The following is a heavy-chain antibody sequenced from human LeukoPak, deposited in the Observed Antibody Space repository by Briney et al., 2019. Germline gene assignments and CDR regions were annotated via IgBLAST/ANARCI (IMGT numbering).Heavy chain of an antibody. Sequence: SETLSLTCTVSGGSISSYYWSWIRQPAGKGLEWIGRTYTSGSTNYNPSLKSRVTMSVDTSKNQFSLKLSSVTAADTAVYYCARGTSFGELLSDWGQGTLVTVSS. CDR3: ARGTSFGELLSD. J-gene: IGHJ4*02. CDR2: TYTSGST. CDR1: GGSISSYY. D-gene: IGHD3-10*01. V-gene: IGHV4-4*07.